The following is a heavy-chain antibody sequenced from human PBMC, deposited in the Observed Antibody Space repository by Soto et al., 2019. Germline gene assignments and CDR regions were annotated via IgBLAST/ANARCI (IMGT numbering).Heavy chain of an antibody. CDR2: ISYDGSNK. CDR3: ARGIVVVNSLNY. Sequence: QVQLVESGGGVVRPGRSLRLSCAASGFTFSSYGMHWVRQAPGKGLEWVAVISYDGSNKYYADSVKGRFTISRDNSKNTLYLQMNSLRAEDTAVYYCARGIVVVNSLNYWGQGTLVTVSS. CDR1: GFTFSSYG. V-gene: IGHV3-30*03. D-gene: IGHD3-22*01. J-gene: IGHJ4*02.